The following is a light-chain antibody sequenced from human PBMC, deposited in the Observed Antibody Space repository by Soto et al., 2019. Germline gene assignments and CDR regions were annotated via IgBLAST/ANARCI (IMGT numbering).Light chain of an antibody. Sequence: QSALTQPGSVSGSPGQSITISCSGTSRDVGAYNLVSWYQQRPGKAPKLLIYEVRNRPSGLSYRFSGSKSGSTASLTISSLLPEDEADYFCSSFSSRNTLVFGGGTKLTVL. J-gene: IGLJ2*01. CDR2: EVR. CDR3: SSFSSRNTLV. V-gene: IGLV2-14*01. CDR1: SRDVGAYNL.